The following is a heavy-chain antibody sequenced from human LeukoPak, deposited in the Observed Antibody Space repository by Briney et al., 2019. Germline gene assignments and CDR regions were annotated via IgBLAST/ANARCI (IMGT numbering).Heavy chain of an antibody. Sequence: PSQTLSLTCTVSGGSISSGGYYWSWIRQPPGKGLEWIGYIYHSGSTYYNPSLKSRVTISVDRSKNQFSLKLSSVTAADMAVYYCARGGDGGNSFFSGWSGWFDPWGQGTLVTVSS. CDR3: ARGGDGGNSFFSGWSGWFDP. V-gene: IGHV4-30-2*01. CDR2: IYHSGST. J-gene: IGHJ5*02. D-gene: IGHD4-23*01. CDR1: GGSISSGGYY.